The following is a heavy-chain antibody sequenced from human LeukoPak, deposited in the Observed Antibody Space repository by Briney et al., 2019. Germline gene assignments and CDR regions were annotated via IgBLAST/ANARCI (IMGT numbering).Heavy chain of an antibody. D-gene: IGHD6-13*01. CDR3: ARARDTNSWYAVDI. Sequence: SETLSLTCLVSSGSVSSYYWTWIRQPPGKGLEWIGYIYHTGSNNYSPSLKSRVTMYVDTSKNQLSLKLSSVTAADTAMYYCARARDTNSWYAVDIWGQGTMVTVSS. J-gene: IGHJ3*02. CDR1: SGSVSSYY. CDR2: IYHTGSN. V-gene: IGHV4-59*08.